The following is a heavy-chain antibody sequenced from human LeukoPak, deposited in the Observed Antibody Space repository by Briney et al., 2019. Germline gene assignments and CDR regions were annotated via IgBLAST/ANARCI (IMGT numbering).Heavy chain of an antibody. CDR2: VYYTGST. Sequence: SETLSLTCAVYGGSFSTYYWNWLRQPPGKGLEWLGYVYYTGSTNYNPSLKSRVTISVDTSKNQFSLRLSSVTAADTAVYYCARRVVASTLGAFDIWGQGTLVTASS. CDR3: ARRVVASTLGAFDI. D-gene: IGHD6-19*01. CDR1: GGSFSTYY. V-gene: IGHV4-59*08. J-gene: IGHJ3*02.